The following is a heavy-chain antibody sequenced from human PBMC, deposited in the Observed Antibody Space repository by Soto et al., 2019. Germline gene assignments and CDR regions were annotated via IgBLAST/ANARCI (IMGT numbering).Heavy chain of an antibody. CDR3: ARVGQDYYYGMDV. CDR2: ISSSTGTI. CDR1: GFTFSDYY. Sequence: QVQLVESGGGLVKPGGSLRPSCAASGFTFSDYYMSWIRQAPGKGLEWVSYISSSTGTIYYADSVKGRFTISRDNAKNALYLQMTSLRAEDTAVYYCARVGQDYYYGMDVWGQGTTVTVSS. V-gene: IGHV3-11*01. J-gene: IGHJ6*02. D-gene: IGHD3-16*01.